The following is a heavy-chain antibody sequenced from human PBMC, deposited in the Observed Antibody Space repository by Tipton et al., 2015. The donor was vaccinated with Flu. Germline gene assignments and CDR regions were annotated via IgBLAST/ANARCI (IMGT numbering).Heavy chain of an antibody. CDR1: GFTFSRYG. V-gene: IGHV3-23*01. CDR2: FSASGRTT. J-gene: IGHJ4*02. CDR3: AKVIPELVAGLDY. Sequence: GSLRLSCAVSGFTFSRYGMSWVRQAPGKGLEWVSGFSASGRTTYFAGSVKGRFTISRDNFKNTLYLQMNSLRAEDTAVYYCAKVIPELVAGLDYWGQGTLVTVSS. D-gene: IGHD6-19*01.